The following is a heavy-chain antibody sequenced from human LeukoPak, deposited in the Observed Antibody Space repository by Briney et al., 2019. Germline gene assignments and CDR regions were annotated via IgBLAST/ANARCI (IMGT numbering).Heavy chain of an antibody. J-gene: IGHJ4*02. D-gene: IGHD4-23*01. CDR2: IRSKANNYAT. CDR3: TRLIDYGGNPNYFDY. Sequence: GGSLRLSCAASGFTFSGSAIHWVRQASGKGLEWVGRIRSKANNYATVYAASVKGRFTVSRDDSENTAYLQMNSLKPEDTAVYYCTRLIDYGGNPNYFDYWGQGTLVTVSS. V-gene: IGHV3-73*01. CDR1: GFTFSGSA.